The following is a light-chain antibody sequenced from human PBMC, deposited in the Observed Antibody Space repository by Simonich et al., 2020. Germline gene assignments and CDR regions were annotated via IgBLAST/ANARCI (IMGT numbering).Light chain of an antibody. V-gene: IGLV2-14*01. CDR2: DVS. CDR3: SSYTSSSTWV. Sequence: QSALTQPPSSSGSPGQSVTISCTGTSSDVGGYNYVSWYQQHPGKAPKLMIYDVSKRPSGVSNRFSGSKSGNTASLTISGLQAEDEAYYYCSSYTSSSTWVFGGGTKLTVL. CDR1: SSDVGGYNY. J-gene: IGLJ3*02.